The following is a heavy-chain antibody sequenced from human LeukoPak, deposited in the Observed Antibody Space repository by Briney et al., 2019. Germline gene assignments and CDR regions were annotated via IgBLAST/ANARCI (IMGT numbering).Heavy chain of an antibody. D-gene: IGHD4-23*01. CDR1: GGSFSGYY. J-gene: IGHJ3*02. CDR2: INHSGST. CDR3: ARGGATVVRRGLRPPRYAFDI. Sequence: PSETLSLTCAVYGGSFSGYYWSWIRQPPGKGLEWIGEINHSGSTNYNPSLKSRVTISVDTSKNQFSLKLSSVTAADTAVYYCARGGATVVRRGLRPPRYAFDIWGQGTMVTVSS. V-gene: IGHV4-34*01.